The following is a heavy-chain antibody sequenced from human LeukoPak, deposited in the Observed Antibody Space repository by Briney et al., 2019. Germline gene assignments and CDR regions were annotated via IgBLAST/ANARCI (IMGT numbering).Heavy chain of an antibody. Sequence: GGSLRLSCAASGFTFSAAWMNWVCQAPGKGLEWVGRIKSKSNGGTTKFAAPLRDRFAISRDDSKNTLNLQMDSLRTEDTAVYYCVADLPGTNSPYFDYWGQGTLVTVSS. CDR3: VADLPGTNSPYFDY. CDR1: GFTFSAAW. D-gene: IGHD4/OR15-4a*01. V-gene: IGHV3-15*01. CDR2: IKSKSNGGTT. J-gene: IGHJ4*02.